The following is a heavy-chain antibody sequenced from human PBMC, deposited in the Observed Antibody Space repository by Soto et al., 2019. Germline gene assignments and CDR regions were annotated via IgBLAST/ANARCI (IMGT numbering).Heavy chain of an antibody. J-gene: IGHJ3*02. V-gene: IGHV3-21*01. CDR1: GFTFSSYS. CDR2: ISSGSSYI. CDR3: TREYGFDI. Sequence: GGSLRLSCAAYGFTFSSYSMNWVRQAPGKGLEWVSSISSGSSYIYYADSVKGRFTISRDNAENSLYLQMNSLRAEDTAVYYCTREYGFDIWGQGTMVTVSS.